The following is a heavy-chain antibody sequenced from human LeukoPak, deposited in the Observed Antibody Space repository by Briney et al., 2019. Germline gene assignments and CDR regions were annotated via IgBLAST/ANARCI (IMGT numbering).Heavy chain of an antibody. CDR2: ISRTGNI. CDR1: GGSISSRNW. J-gene: IGHJ4*02. CDR3: ARGQGAADY. Sequence: PSETLSLTCAVSGGSISSRNWWGWLRQPPGKGLEWIGEISRTGNIDYDPSVRSRATISLDKSKSQFSLRLTSLTSADTAVYYCARGQGAADYWGQGILVIVSS. V-gene: IGHV4-4*02. D-gene: IGHD1-26*01.